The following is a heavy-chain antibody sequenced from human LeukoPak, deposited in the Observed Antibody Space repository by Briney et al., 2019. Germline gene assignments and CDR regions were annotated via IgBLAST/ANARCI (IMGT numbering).Heavy chain of an antibody. Sequence: PGGSLRLSCAASGFTFSNYWRHWVRQSPGKGLVWVSRISSDGTNTNYADSVKGRFTISRDNAENTLYLQMTSLRAEDTAVYYCARDPRHSNYINDYWGQGTLVIVSS. CDR3: ARDPRHSNYINDY. CDR1: GFTFSNYW. CDR2: ISSDGTNT. V-gene: IGHV3-74*01. D-gene: IGHD4-11*01. J-gene: IGHJ4*02.